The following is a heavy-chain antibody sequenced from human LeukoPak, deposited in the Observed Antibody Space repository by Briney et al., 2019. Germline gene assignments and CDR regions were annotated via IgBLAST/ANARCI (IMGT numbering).Heavy chain of an antibody. V-gene: IGHV4-39*01. CDR2: MSYSGST. CDR3: ARQIAVAGGIDY. D-gene: IGHD6-19*01. CDR1: VGSISSTTYY. Sequence: PSQTLSLTCTVSVGSISSTTYYWGWIRQPPGKGLEWIGRMSYSGSTYYNPSLRSRVTISVDTSKKHFSLKLTSVTAADTAVYYCARQIAVAGGIDYWGQGTLVTVSS. J-gene: IGHJ4*02.